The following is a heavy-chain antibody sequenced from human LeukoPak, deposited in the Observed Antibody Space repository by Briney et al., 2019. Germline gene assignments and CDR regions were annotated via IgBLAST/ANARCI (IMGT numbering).Heavy chain of an antibody. CDR2: IYSGGST. CDR3: ARDYHGSGSGSYPRKDY. D-gene: IGHD3-10*01. V-gene: IGHV3-66*01. CDR1: GFTFDDYG. J-gene: IGHJ4*02. Sequence: GSLRLSCAASGFTFDDYGMSWVRQAPGKGLEWVSVIYSGGSTYYGDSVKGRFTISRDNSKNTLYLQMNSLRAEDTAVYYCARDYHGSGSGSYPRKDYWGQGTLVTVSS.